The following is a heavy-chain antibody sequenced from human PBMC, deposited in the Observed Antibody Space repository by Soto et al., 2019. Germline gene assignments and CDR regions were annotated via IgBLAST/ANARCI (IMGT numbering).Heavy chain of an antibody. CDR2: ISQSGDT. V-gene: IGHV4-4*02. Sequence: QVQLQESGPGLVKPSGTLSLTCGVSGGSISSTNLCSWVRQPPGKGLEWIGEISQSGDTNYNPSLESRLTMSVGKSRNQFSLMLSSVTAADTAVYYCATVGGTYYPYYFDYWGQGTLVTVSS. D-gene: IGHD1-26*01. J-gene: IGHJ4*02. CDR1: GGSISSTNL. CDR3: ATVGGTYYPYYFDY.